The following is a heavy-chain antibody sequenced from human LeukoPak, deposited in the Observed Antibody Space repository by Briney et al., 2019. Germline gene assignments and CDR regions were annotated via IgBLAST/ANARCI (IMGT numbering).Heavy chain of an antibody. J-gene: IGHJ4*02. CDR1: GFTFTSYS. D-gene: IGHD1-26*01. Sequence: GGSLRLSCAASGFTFTSYSMNWVREAPGKGLEWVSTISCGGGSTYYADSVKGRFTISRDNSKNTLYLQVNSLRAGDTAVYYCAKGGKWDVTPFDYWGQGTLVTVSS. CDR3: AKGGKWDVTPFDY. CDR2: ISCGGGST. V-gene: IGHV3-23*01.